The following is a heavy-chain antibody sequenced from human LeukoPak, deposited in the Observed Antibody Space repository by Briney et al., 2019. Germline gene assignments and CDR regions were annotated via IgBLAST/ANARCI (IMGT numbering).Heavy chain of an antibody. V-gene: IGHV3-30*03. D-gene: IGHD3-22*01. Sequence: GGSLRLSCAASGFTFSSYGMHWVRQAPGKGLEWVAVISYDGSNKYYADSVKGRFTISRDNSKNTLYPQMNSLRAEDTAVYYCARHTGSGYYYGNWGQGTLVTVSS. J-gene: IGHJ4*02. CDR2: ISYDGSNK. CDR1: GFTFSSYG. CDR3: ARHTGSGYYYGN.